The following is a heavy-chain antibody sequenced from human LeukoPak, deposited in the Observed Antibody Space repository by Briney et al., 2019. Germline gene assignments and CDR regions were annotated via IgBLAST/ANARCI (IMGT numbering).Heavy chain of an antibody. D-gene: IGHD3-10*01. CDR2: ISSSGSTI. V-gene: IGHV3-48*03. CDR3: ARVSRYYGSGSYNY. Sequence: GGSLRLSCAASGFTFSSYEMNWVRQAPGKGLEWVSYISSSGSTIYYADSVKGRFTISRDNAKNSLYLQVNSLRAEDTAVYYCARVSRYYGSGSYNYWGQGTLVTVSS. CDR1: GFTFSSYE. J-gene: IGHJ4*02.